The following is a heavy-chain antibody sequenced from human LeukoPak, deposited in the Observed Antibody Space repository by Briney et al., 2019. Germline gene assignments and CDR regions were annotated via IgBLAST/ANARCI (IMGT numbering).Heavy chain of an antibody. D-gene: IGHD5-24*01. CDR2: IIPILGIA. CDR3: ARGSTDGYPVSVFY. CDR1: GGTFSSYA. Sequence: ASVKVSCKASGGTFSSYAISWVRQAPGQGLEWMGRIIPILGIASYAQKFQGRVTITADKSTSTAYMELSSLRSEDTAVYYCARGSTDGYPVSVFYWGQGTLVTVSS. V-gene: IGHV1-69*04. J-gene: IGHJ4*02.